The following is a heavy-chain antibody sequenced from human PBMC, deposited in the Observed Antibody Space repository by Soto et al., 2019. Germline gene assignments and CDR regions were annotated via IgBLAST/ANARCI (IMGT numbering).Heavy chain of an antibody. D-gene: IGHD1-26*01. CDR1: GGSISSYY. J-gene: IGHJ3*02. CDR3: ARRGSYGDYI. Sequence: QVQLQESGPGLVKPSETLSLTCTVSGGSISSYYWSWIRQPPGKGLEWIGYIYDFGNTDYNPSLKSRVTISEDTSKNQFSLKLSSVTAAGTAVYYCARRGSYGDYIWGQGTMVTVSS. CDR2: IYDFGNT. V-gene: IGHV4-59*01.